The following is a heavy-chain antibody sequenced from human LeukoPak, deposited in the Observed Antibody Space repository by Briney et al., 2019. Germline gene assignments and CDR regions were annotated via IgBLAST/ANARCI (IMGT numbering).Heavy chain of an antibody. CDR2: INPNSGGT. V-gene: IGHV1-2*02. CDR1: GYTFTGYY. Sequence: ASVKVSCKASGYTFTGYYMHWVRQAPGQGLEWMGWINPNSGGTNYAQKLQGRVTMTTDTSTSTAYMELRSLRSDDTAVYYCARNKDYDILTGYSGASGPWGQGTLVTVSS. CDR3: ARNKDYDILTGYSGASGP. J-gene: IGHJ5*02. D-gene: IGHD3-9*01.